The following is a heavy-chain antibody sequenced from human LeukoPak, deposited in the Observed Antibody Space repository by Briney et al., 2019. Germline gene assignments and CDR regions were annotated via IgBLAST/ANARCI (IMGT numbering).Heavy chain of an antibody. J-gene: IGHJ4*02. Sequence: SVKVCCEPSRYTGTSYGISWVRQAAGRGLYWIRESSPYNGNTNYAQKRQGRVTLATDTSTSTAYMELRSLRSDDAAVYYCARDLRVLKEWELPNYWGQGTLVTVCS. CDR2: SSPYNGNT. D-gene: IGHD1-26*01. V-gene: IGHV1-18*01. CDR3: ARDLRVLKEWELPNY. CDR1: RYTGTSYG.